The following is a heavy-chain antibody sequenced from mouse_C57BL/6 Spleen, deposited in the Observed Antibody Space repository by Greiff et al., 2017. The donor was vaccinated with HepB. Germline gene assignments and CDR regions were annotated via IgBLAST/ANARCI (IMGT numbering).Heavy chain of an antibody. J-gene: IGHJ2*01. D-gene: IGHD1-1*01. CDR3: ARVPAYAFDY. CDR2: INHDGSST. CDR1: GFTFSDYY. V-gene: IGHV5-16*01. Sequence: EVNVVESEAGLVQPGSSMKLSCTASGFTFSDYYMAWVRQVPEKGLEWVANINHDGSSTYYLDSLKSRFSISTDNAKNILYLQMSSLKSEDTSTSYCARVPAYAFDYWGQGTTLTVSS.